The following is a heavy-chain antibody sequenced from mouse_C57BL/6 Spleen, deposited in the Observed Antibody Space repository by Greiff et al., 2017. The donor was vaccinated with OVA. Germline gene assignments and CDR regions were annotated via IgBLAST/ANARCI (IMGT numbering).Heavy chain of an antibody. J-gene: IGHJ1*03. CDR1: GYAFSSSW. CDR2: IYPGDGAT. CDR3: ASSNCYCSSHWYFDV. V-gene: IGHV1-82*01. Sequence: QVQLKQSGPELVKPGASVKISCKASGYAFSSSWMNWVKQRPGKGLEWIGRIYPGDGATNYNGKFKGKATLTADKSSSTAYMQLISLTSEDSAVYVCASSNCYCSSHWYFDVWGTGTTVTVSS. D-gene: IGHD1-1*01.